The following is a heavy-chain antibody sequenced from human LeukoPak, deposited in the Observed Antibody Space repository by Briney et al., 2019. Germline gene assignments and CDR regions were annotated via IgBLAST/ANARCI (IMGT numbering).Heavy chain of an antibody. CDR2: IRYDESNI. Sequence: GGSLRLSCAASGFSFRGYGMHWVRQAPGKGLEWVAFIRYDESNIYYIDSVKGRFTISRDNSKNTLHLQMNSLRAEDTAVYHCAYFHVKSRSFDSDWGQGTLVIVSS. V-gene: IGHV3-30*02. D-gene: IGHD3-9*01. J-gene: IGHJ4*02. CDR1: GFSFRGYG. CDR3: AYFHVKSRSFDSD.